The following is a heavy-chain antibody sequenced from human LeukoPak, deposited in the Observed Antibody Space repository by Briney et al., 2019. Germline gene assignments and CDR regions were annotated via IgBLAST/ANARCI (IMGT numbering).Heavy chain of an antibody. Sequence: ASVKVSCKASGGTFSSYAISWVRQAPGQGLEWMGMINPSGGSTSYAQKFQGRVTMTRDKSTSTVYMELSSLRSEDTAVYYCARSRDYSNAGSFGYWGQGTLVTVSS. D-gene: IGHD4-11*01. CDR2: INPSGGST. CDR1: GGTFSSYA. V-gene: IGHV1-46*01. CDR3: ARSRDYSNAGSFGY. J-gene: IGHJ4*02.